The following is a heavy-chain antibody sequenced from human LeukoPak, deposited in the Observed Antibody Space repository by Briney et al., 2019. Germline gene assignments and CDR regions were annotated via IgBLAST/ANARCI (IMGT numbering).Heavy chain of an antibody. CDR2: IYTSGST. Sequence: TSQTLSLTCTVSGGSISSGSYYWSWIRQPAGKGLEWIGRIYTSGSTNYNPSLKRRVTISVDTSKNQFSLKLSSVTAADTAVYYCARDLRPGYCSSTSCYSRGELDYWGQGTLVTVSS. CDR3: ARDLRPGYCSSTSCYSRGELDY. D-gene: IGHD2-2*03. V-gene: IGHV4-61*02. J-gene: IGHJ4*02. CDR1: GGSISSGSYY.